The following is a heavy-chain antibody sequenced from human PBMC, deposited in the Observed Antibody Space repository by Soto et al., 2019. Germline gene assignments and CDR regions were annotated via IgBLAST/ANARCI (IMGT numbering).Heavy chain of an antibody. CDR1: GYIFTSYD. J-gene: IGHJ6*02. V-gene: IGHV1-8*01. Sequence: ASVQVSRKASGYIFTSYDIIWVRQATGQGLEWMGWMNPNSGNTASAQKFQGRVTFSRSTSINTAYVELRSLRSEDTAVYYCARSRGYTYDHEGMDVWGQGTTVTVSS. CDR2: MNPNSGNT. CDR3: ARSRGYTYDHEGMDV. D-gene: IGHD5-18*01.